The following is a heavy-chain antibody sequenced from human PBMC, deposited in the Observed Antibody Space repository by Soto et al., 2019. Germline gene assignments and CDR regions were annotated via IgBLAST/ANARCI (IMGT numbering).Heavy chain of an antibody. CDR2: ISSSGSTI. D-gene: IGHD5-12*01. J-gene: IGHJ4*02. Sequence: GKGLEWVSYISSSGSTIYYADSVKGRFTISRDNAKNSLYLQMNSLRAEDTAVYYCASYSGYDSSLAFDYWGQGTLVTVSS. CDR3: ASYSGYDSSLAFDY. V-gene: IGHV3-11*01.